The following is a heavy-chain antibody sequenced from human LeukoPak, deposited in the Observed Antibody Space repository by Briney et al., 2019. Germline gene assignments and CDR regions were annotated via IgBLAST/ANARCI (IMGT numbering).Heavy chain of an antibody. CDR1: GGSFGGYY. V-gene: IGHV4-34*01. CDR3: ARVIAGSGSYFGDY. D-gene: IGHD1-26*01. Sequence: SETLSLTCAVYGGSFGGYYWSWIRQPPGKGLEWIGEINHSGSTNYNPSLKSRVTISVDTSKNQFSLKLSSVTAADTAVYYCARVIAGSGSYFGDYWGQGTLVTVSS. J-gene: IGHJ4*02. CDR2: INHSGST.